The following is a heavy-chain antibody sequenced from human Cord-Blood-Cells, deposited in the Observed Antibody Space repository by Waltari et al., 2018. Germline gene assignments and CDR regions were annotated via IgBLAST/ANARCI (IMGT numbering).Heavy chain of an antibody. CDR1: GYTFTGYY. CDR3: ARDKDIVATFVAFDI. J-gene: IGHJ3*02. D-gene: IGHD5-12*01. Sequence: QVQLVQSGAEVKKPGASVKVSCKASGYTFTGYYMHWVRQAPGQGLEGMGWSNPNIGGTNYAQNFQGRVTMTRDTSISTAYMELSRLRSYDTAVYYCARDKDIVATFVAFDIWGQGTMVTVSS. CDR2: SNPNIGGT. V-gene: IGHV1-2*02.